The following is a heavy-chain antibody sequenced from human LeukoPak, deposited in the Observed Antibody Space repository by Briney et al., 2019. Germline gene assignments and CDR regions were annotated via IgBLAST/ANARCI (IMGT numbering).Heavy chain of an antibody. V-gene: IGHV3-13*01. CDR1: GFTFSTYD. CDR2: IGTSGAT. CDR3: ARSPGALENAFDI. J-gene: IGHJ3*02. Sequence: GSLRLSCAASGFTFSTYDMHWVRQATGKGLEWVSGIGTSGATYYLGSVRGRFTISRENAKNSFFLQMNSLRAGDTAVYYCARSPGALENAFDIWGQGTTVTVSS. D-gene: IGHD7-27*01.